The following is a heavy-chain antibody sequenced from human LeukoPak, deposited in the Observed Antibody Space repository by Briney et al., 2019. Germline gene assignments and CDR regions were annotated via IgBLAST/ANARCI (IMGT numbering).Heavy chain of an antibody. CDR3: ARDNKWFGELSPIPFEF. CDR2: ISAYNGNT. Sequence: ASVKVSCKASGYTFTSYGISWVRQAPGQGLEWMGWISAYNGNTNYAQKLQGRVTMTTDTSTSTAYMELRSLRSDDTAVYYCARDNKWFGELSPIPFEFWGQGTLVNVSS. V-gene: IGHV1-18*01. D-gene: IGHD3-10*01. J-gene: IGHJ4*02. CDR1: GYTFTSYG.